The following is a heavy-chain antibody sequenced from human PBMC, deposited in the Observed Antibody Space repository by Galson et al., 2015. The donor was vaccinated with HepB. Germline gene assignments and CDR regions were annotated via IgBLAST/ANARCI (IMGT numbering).Heavy chain of an antibody. V-gene: IGHV1-69*13. Sequence: SVKVSCKASGGTFSSYAISWVRQAPGQGLEWMGGIIPIFGTANYAQKFQGRVTITADESTSTAYMELSSLRSEDTAVYYCARDRDIVVVPADPTGVYYGMDVWGQGTTVTVSS. CDR2: IIPIFGTA. CDR1: GGTFSSYA. J-gene: IGHJ6*02. CDR3: ARDRDIVVVPADPTGVYYGMDV. D-gene: IGHD2-2*01.